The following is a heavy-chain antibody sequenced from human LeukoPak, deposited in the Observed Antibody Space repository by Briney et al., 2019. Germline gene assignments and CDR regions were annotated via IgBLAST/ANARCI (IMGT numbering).Heavy chain of an antibody. Sequence: SETLSLTCAVYGGSFSSYYWSWIRQPPGKGLEWIGEINHSGSTNYNPSLKSRVTISVDTSKNQFSLKLSSVTAADAAVYYCARDYGDQNYNTTRDYWGQGTLVTVSS. CDR2: INHSGST. CDR1: GGSFSSYY. CDR3: ARDYGDQNYNTTRDY. J-gene: IGHJ4*02. V-gene: IGHV4-34*01. D-gene: IGHD4-17*01.